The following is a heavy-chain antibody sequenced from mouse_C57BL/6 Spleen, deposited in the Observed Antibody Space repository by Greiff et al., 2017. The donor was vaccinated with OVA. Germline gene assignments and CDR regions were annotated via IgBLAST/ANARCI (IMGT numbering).Heavy chain of an antibody. CDR1: GFNIKDYY. V-gene: IGHV14-1*01. Sequence: EVKLMESGAELVRPGASVKLSCTASGFNIKDYYMHWVKQRPEQGLEWIGRIDPEDGDTEYAPKFQGKATMTADTSSNTAYLQLSSLTSEDTAVYYCTTVPYGSSYVGYFDYWGQGTTLTVSS. J-gene: IGHJ2*01. CDR2: IDPEDGDT. CDR3: TTVPYGSSYVGYFDY. D-gene: IGHD1-1*01.